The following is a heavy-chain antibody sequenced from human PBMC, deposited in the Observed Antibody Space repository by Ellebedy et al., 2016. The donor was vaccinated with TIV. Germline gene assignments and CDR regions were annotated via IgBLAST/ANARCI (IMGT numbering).Heavy chain of an antibody. J-gene: IGHJ4*02. D-gene: IGHD4-17*01. V-gene: IGHV3-74*01. CDR1: GFTFRNYW. Sequence: PGGSLRLSCAASGFTFRNYWMHRIRQVPGKGLVWVSRINGDGSRTSYADSVKGRFTISRDNTKNTVHLQMNSLRAEDTAVYYCARDQEEYGDYCFDYWGQGTLLTVSS. CDR2: INGDGSRT. CDR3: ARDQEEYGDYCFDY.